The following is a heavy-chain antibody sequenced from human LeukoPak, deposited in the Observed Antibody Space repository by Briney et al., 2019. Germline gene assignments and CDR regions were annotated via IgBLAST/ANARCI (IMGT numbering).Heavy chain of an antibody. CDR2: IKQDGSEK. Sequence: GGSLRLSCAASGFTFNSYWVSWVRQAPGKGLEWVANIKQDGSEKYYVDSVKGRFTLSRDNAKNSLYLQMNSLRAEDTAVYYCARDRRRTGTPYFDYWGQGSLVTVSS. D-gene: IGHD1-1*01. V-gene: IGHV3-7*01. J-gene: IGHJ4*02. CDR3: ARDRRRTGTPYFDY. CDR1: GFTFNSYW.